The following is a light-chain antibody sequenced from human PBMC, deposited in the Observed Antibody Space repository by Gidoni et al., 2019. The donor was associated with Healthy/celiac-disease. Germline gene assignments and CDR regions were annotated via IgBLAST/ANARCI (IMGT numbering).Light chain of an antibody. J-gene: IGKJ5*01. CDR2: DAS. CDR3: QQRSN. CDR1: QSVSSY. V-gene: IGKV3-11*01. Sequence: IVLTQSPATLPLSPGERATLSCRASQSVSSYLAWYQQKPGQAPRLLIYDASNGATGIPARFSGSESGTDFTLTISSLEPEDFAVYYCQQRSNFGQGTRLEIK.